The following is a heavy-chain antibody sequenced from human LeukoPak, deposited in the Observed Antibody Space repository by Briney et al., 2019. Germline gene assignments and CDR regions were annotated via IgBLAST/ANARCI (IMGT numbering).Heavy chain of an antibody. CDR1: GFTFRRYW. CDR2: INTVGSDT. J-gene: IGHJ4*02. D-gene: IGHD6-19*01. V-gene: IGHV3-74*01. CDR3: ARDESVTGPTTFDY. Sequence: GGSLRLSCAASGFTFRRYWMHWVRQAPGKGPVWVSRINTVGSDTIYADSVKGRLTISRDNAKNPLFLQMNSLRPEDTAVYYCARDESVTGPTTFDYWGQGTLVTVSS.